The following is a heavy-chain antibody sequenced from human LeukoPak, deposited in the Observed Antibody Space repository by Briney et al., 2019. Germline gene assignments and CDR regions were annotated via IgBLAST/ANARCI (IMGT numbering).Heavy chain of an antibody. Sequence: PGGSLRLSCAASGFTFSSYTMHWVRLAPGKGLEWVSSISSRSDYIYYGDSVKGRFTVSRDNAKNSLYLQMSSLGAEDTALYYCARAYTLRCFDPWGQGTLVTVSS. CDR2: ISSRSDYI. CDR1: GFTFSSYT. V-gene: IGHV3-21*01. D-gene: IGHD2-2*02. J-gene: IGHJ5*02. CDR3: ARAYTLRCFDP.